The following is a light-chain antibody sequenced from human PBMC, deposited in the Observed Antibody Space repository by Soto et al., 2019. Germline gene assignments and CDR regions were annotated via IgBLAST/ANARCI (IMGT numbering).Light chain of an antibody. Sequence: QSALTQPASVSGSPGQSIAISCTGTSSDVGGYDYVSWYQQHPGKAPNLMIYDVSNRPSGVSNRFSGSKSDNTASLTISGLHAEDEADYYCSSYTSSSTYVFGTGTKLTVL. CDR3: SSYTSSSTYV. J-gene: IGLJ1*01. V-gene: IGLV2-14*01. CDR2: DVS. CDR1: SSDVGGYDY.